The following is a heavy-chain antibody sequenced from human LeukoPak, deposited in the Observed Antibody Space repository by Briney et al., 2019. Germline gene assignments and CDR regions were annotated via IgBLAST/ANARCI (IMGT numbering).Heavy chain of an antibody. CDR2: ISSSGSTI. Sequence: PGGSLRLSCAASGFTFSDYYMSWIRQAPGKGLEWVSYISSSGSTIYYADSVKGRFTISRDNSKNTLYLQMNSLRAEDTAVYYCAREGGIVVVPAAILDYWGQGTLVTVSS. J-gene: IGHJ4*02. CDR3: AREGGIVVVPAAILDY. D-gene: IGHD2-2*02. CDR1: GFTFSDYY. V-gene: IGHV3-11*04.